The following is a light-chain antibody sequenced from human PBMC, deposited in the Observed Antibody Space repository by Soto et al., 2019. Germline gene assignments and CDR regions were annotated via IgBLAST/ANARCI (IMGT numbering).Light chain of an antibody. Sequence: VMTQSPTTLSVSPGERATLSCRASHSVGSNLAWYQQNPGQAPRLLIYGASTRATGVPARFSGSGSATQFTRTISSLQSADFGFYYCQQYKQWPVAFGGGTKVEIK. CDR2: GAS. CDR3: QQYKQWPVA. CDR1: HSVGSN. V-gene: IGKV3-15*01. J-gene: IGKJ4*01.